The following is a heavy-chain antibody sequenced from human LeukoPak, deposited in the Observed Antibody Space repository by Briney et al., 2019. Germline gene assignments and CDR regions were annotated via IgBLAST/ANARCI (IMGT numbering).Heavy chain of an antibody. Sequence: GGSLRLSCTASGFTFGDYAMSWFRQAPGKGLEWVGFIRSKAYGGTTEYAASVKGRFTISRDDSKSIAYLQMNSLKTEDTAVYYCTRDHVRFLEWLSASWFDPWGQGTLVTVSS. V-gene: IGHV3-49*03. D-gene: IGHD3-3*01. CDR3: TRDHVRFLEWLSASWFDP. CDR1: GFTFGDYA. J-gene: IGHJ5*02. CDR2: IRSKAYGGTT.